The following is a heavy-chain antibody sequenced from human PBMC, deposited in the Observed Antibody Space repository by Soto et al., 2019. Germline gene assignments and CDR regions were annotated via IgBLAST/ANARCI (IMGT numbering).Heavy chain of an antibody. J-gene: IGHJ4*02. Sequence: EVQLLESGGGLVQPGGSLRLSCAASGFTFSHYAMTWVRQAPGKGLEWVSAISGSGDSTYYADSVKGRFSISRDNSKNTLYLQMTSLRAEDTALYYCAKDLAAVAGTTQDYWGQGTLVTVSS. CDR1: GFTFSHYA. CDR2: ISGSGDST. V-gene: IGHV3-23*01. CDR3: AKDLAAVAGTTQDY. D-gene: IGHD6-19*01.